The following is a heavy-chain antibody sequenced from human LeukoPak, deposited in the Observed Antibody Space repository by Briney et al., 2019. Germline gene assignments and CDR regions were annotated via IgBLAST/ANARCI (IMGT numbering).Heavy chain of an antibody. Sequence: GASVKVSCKASGGTFSSYAISWVRQAPGQGLEWMGRIIPIFGTANYAQKFQGRVTITTDESTSTAYMELSSLRSEDTAVYYCARSLRGAAAGTDAFDIWGQGTMVTVSS. J-gene: IGHJ3*02. CDR2: IIPIFGTA. CDR1: GGTFSSYA. V-gene: IGHV1-69*05. D-gene: IGHD6-13*01. CDR3: ARSLRGAAAGTDAFDI.